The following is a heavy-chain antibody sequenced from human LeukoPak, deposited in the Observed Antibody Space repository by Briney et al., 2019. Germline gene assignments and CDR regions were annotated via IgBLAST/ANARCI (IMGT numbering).Heavy chain of an antibody. CDR3: AKSRENYYGYYAMDV. Sequence: GRSLRLSCAASGFTFTNYGMHWVRQAPGKGLEWVAVISYEGRNTYYEDSVRGRFTISRDNSKNTLYLQTNSLRAEDTAVYYCAKSRENYYGYYAMDVWGQGTTLTVSS. J-gene: IGHJ6*02. V-gene: IGHV3-30*18. CDR2: ISYEGRNT. D-gene: IGHD3-10*01. CDR1: GFTFTNYG.